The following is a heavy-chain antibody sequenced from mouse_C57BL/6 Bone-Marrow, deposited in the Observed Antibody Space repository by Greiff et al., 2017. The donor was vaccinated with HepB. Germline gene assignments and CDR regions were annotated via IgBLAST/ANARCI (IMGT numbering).Heavy chain of an antibody. J-gene: IGHJ4*01. Sequence: QVQLQQSGPGLVQPSQSLSITCTVSGFLLTSYGIHWVRQSPGKGLEWLGVIWRGGSTDYNAAFMSRLSITKDNSKSQVFFKMNSLQADDTAIYYCAKKHYGSSYAMDYWGQGTSVTVSS. V-gene: IGHV2-5*01. CDR2: IWRGGST. D-gene: IGHD1-1*01. CDR1: GFLLTSYG. CDR3: AKKHYGSSYAMDY.